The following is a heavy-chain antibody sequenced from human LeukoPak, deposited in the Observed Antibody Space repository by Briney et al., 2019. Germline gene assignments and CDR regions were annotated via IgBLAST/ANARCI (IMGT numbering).Heavy chain of an antibody. D-gene: IGHD4-17*01. Sequence: SETLALTCTVSGGSISSYYWSWIRQPAGKGLEWIGRIYTSGSTNYNPSLKSRVTMSVDTSKNQFSLKLSSVTAADTAVYYCAADYGDYQFFDYWGQGTLVTVSS. J-gene: IGHJ4*02. CDR2: IYTSGST. CDR1: GGSISSYY. V-gene: IGHV4-4*07. CDR3: AADYGDYQFFDY.